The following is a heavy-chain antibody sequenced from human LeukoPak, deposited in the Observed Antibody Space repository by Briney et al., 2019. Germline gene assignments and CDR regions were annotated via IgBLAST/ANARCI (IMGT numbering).Heavy chain of an antibody. J-gene: IGHJ4*02. CDR1: GYTFTSYY. Sequence: GASVKVSCKASGYTFTSYYMHWVRQAPGQGLEWMGIINPSGGSTIYAQKFQGRVTITRDISTSTVYMELSSLRSEDTAVYYCARVGHSSLDYWGQGTLVTVSS. CDR3: ARVGHSSLDY. D-gene: IGHD6-13*01. CDR2: INPSGGST. V-gene: IGHV1-46*01.